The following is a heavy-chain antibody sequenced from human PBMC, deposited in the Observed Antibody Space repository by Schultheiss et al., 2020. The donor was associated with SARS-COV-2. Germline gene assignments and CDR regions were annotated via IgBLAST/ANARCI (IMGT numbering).Heavy chain of an antibody. J-gene: IGHJ6*03. V-gene: IGHV3-53*04. CDR3: ARAGYSYGLGYYYYYMDV. D-gene: IGHD5-18*01. Sequence: GGSLRLSCAASGFTFSSNYMSWVRQAPGKGLEWVSVIYSGGSTYYADSVKGRFTISRHNSKNTLYLQMNSLRAEDTAVYYCARAGYSYGLGYYYYYMDVWGKGTTVTVSS. CDR2: IYSGGST. CDR1: GFTFSSNY.